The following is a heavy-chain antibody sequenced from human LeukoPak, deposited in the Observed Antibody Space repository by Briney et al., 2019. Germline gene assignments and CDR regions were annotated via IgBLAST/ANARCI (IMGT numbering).Heavy chain of an antibody. Sequence: SETLSLTCGVSDYSITTDHYWGWIRQPPGKGLEWIGSIYHSGSTYYNPSLKNRVTISVDTPKNQFSLKLTSVTAADTALYYCVRENISGTNWFDPWGQGTLVTVSS. CDR3: VRENISGTNWFDP. CDR2: IYHSGST. CDR1: DYSITTDHY. V-gene: IGHV4-38-2*02. D-gene: IGHD3-10*01. J-gene: IGHJ5*02.